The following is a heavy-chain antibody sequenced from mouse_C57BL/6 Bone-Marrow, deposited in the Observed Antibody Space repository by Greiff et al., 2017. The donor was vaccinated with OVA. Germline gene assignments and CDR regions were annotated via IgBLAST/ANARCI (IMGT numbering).Heavy chain of an antibody. CDR2: INPFNGGT. D-gene: IGHD6-1*01. CDR1: GYTFTDYY. CDR3: ARPLGAMDY. J-gene: IGHJ4*01. V-gene: IGHV1-19*01. Sequence: VQLQQSGPVLVKPGASVKMSCKASGYTFTDYYMNWVKQSHGKSLEWIGVINPFNGGTSYNQKFKGKATLTVDKSYSTAYMELNSLTYEDSAVYYCARPLGAMDYWGQGTSVTVSA.